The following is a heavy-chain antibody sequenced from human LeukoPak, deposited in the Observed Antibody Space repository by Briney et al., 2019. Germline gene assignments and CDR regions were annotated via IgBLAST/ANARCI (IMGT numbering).Heavy chain of an antibody. V-gene: IGHV3-11*01. J-gene: IGHJ3*02. Sequence: GGSXRLSCAASGFTFSDYYMSWIRQAPGKGLEWVSYISSSGSTIYYADSVKGRFTISRDNAKNSLYLQMNSLRAEDTAVYYCARVGAAAGPKHAFDIWGQGTMVTVSS. CDR3: ARVGAAAGPKHAFDI. D-gene: IGHD6-13*01. CDR1: GFTFSDYY. CDR2: ISSSGSTI.